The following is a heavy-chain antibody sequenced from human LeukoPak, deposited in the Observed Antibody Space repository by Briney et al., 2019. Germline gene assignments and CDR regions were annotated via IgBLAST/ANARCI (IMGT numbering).Heavy chain of an antibody. Sequence: PSETLSLTCTVSGGSISYYYSSWIRQPARGGLEWVGCIYISGSTNYNPSLTSRVTISIDKSNNQFFLKLNAVTAADTAVYYCARETPAYSSGSYKVFWGQGTLVT. CDR3: ARETPAYSSGSYKVF. CDR1: GGSISYYY. CDR2: IYISGST. D-gene: IGHD6-19*01. J-gene: IGHJ1*01. V-gene: IGHV4-4*07.